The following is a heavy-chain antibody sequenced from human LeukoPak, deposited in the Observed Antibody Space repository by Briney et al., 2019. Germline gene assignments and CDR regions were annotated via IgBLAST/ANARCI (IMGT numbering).Heavy chain of an antibody. CDR2: ISSSSSYI. CDR3: AREVGYSYGSLDY. J-gene: IGHJ4*02. Sequence: PGGSLRLSCAASGFTFSSYAMSWVRQAPGKGLEWVSSISSSSSYIYYADSVKGRFTISRDNAKNSLYLQMNGLRAEDTAVYYCAREVGYSYGSLDYWGQGTLVTVSS. CDR1: GFTFSSYA. D-gene: IGHD5-18*01. V-gene: IGHV3-21*01.